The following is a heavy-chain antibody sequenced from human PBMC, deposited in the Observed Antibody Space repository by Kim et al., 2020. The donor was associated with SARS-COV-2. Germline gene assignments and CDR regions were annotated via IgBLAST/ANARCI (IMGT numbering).Heavy chain of an antibody. CDR1: GGTFSSYA. CDR2: IIPIFGTA. J-gene: IGHJ6*02. Sequence: SVKVSCKASGGTFSSYAISWVRQAPGQGLEWMGGIIPIFGTANYAQKFQGRVTITADESTSTAYMELSSLRSEDTAVYYCASGDYQWEKTASYYYYGMDVWGQGTTVTVSS. V-gene: IGHV1-69*13. D-gene: IGHD1-26*01. CDR3: ASGDYQWEKTASYYYYGMDV.